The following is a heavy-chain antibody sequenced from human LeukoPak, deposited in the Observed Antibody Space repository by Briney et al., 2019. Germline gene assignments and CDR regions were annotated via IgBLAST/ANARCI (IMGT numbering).Heavy chain of an antibody. J-gene: IGHJ4*02. CDR3: ARTYDILTGAYFDY. CDR2: IYYSGST. D-gene: IGHD3-9*01. CDR1: GGSISSGGYY. V-gene: IGHV4-31*03. Sequence: SETLSLTCTVPGGSISSGGYYWSWIRQHPGKGLEWIGYIYYSGSTYYNPSLKSRVTISVDTSKNQFSLKLSSVTAADPAVYYCARTYDILTGAYFDYWGQGTLVTVSS.